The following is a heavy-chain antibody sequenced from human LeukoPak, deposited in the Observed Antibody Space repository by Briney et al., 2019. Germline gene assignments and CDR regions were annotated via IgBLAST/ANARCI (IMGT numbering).Heavy chain of an antibody. V-gene: IGHV4-59*01. D-gene: IGHD6-19*01. CDR1: GGSISSYY. J-gene: IGHJ4*02. CDR3: ATGIAVAGTPFDY. Sequence: SETLSLTCTVSGGSISSYYWSWIRQPPGKGLEWIGYIYYSGSNNYNPSLKSRVTISVDTSKNQFSLKLSSVTAADTAVYYCATGIAVAGTPFDYWGQGTLVTVSS. CDR2: IYYSGSN.